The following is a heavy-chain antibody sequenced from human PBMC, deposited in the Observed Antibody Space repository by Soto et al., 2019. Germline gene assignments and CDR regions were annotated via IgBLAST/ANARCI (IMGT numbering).Heavy chain of an antibody. CDR2: INHSGST. J-gene: IGHJ6*02. CDR3: ARGRQGKDQKRGDSYGKYHYYGMAG. D-gene: IGHD5-18*01. Sequence: SDTLSLTCTVSGGSISSYYWSWILQPPGKGLEWIGEINHSGSTNYNPSLKSRVTISVDTSKNQFSLKLSSVTAADTAVYYCARGRQGKDQKRGDSYGKYHYYGMAGSVQANTVRVSS. V-gene: IGHV4-34*01. CDR1: GGSISSYY.